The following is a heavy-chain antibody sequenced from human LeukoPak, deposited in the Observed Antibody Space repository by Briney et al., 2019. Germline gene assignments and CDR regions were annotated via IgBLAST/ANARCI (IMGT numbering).Heavy chain of an antibody. CDR1: GYTFTGYY. CDR3: ARDLNGTTFHYYYYMDV. V-gene: IGHV1-2*02. Sequence: ASVKVSCKASGYTFTGYYMHWVRQAPGQGLEWMGWINPNSGGTNYAQKFQGRVTMTRDTSISTAYMELSRLRSDDTAVYYCARDLNGTTFHYYYYMDVWGKGTTVTVSS. J-gene: IGHJ6*03. D-gene: IGHD1-14*01. CDR2: INPNSGGT.